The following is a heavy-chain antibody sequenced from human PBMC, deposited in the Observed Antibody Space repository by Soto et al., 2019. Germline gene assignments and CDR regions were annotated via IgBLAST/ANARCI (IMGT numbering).Heavy chain of an antibody. V-gene: IGHV3-30-3*01. J-gene: IGHJ3*02. D-gene: IGHD3-3*01. CDR1: GFTFSSYA. CDR3: ARDGASITIFPLI. CDR2: ISYDGSNK. Sequence: QVQLVESGGGVVQPGRSLRLSCAASGFTFSSYAMHWVRQAPGKGLEWVAVISYDGSNKYYADSVKGRFTISRDNSKNTLYLQMNSLRAEDTAVYYCARDGASITIFPLIWGQGTMVTVSS.